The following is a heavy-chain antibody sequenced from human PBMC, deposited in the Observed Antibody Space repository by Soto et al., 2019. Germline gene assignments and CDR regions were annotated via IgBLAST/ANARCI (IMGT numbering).Heavy chain of an antibody. CDR1: GGSISSSNW. CDR2: IYHSGST. CDR3: ARVPATVAAGPKYYFDY. V-gene: IGHV4-4*02. Sequence: QVQLQELGPGLVKPSGTLSLTCAVSGGSISSSNWWSWVRQPPGKGLEWIGEIYHSGSTNYNPSLKSRVTISVDKSKNQFSLKLSSVTAADTAVYYCARVPATVAAGPKYYFDYWGQGTLVTVSS. J-gene: IGHJ4*02. D-gene: IGHD2-15*01.